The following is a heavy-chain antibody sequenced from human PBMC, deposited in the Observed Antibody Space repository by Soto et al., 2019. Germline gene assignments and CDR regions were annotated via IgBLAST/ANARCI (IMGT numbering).Heavy chain of an antibody. J-gene: IGHJ4*02. CDR1: GISFTTYA. CDR3: AKMSTSSWYIDYFDF. Sequence: GGSLRLSCVASGISFTTYAMTWVRLAPGKGLEWVSGIGSSGGTIYYADSVKGRFTISRDISKNTVYLQMNSLRAEDTAVYYCAKMSTSSWYIDYFDFWGPGTLVTVSS. CDR2: IGSSGGTI. V-gene: IGHV3-23*01. D-gene: IGHD6-13*01.